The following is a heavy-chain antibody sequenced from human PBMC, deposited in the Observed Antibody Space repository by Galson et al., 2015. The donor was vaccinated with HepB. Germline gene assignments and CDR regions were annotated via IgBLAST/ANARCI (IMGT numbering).Heavy chain of an antibody. J-gene: IGHJ5*02. D-gene: IGHD1-1*01. CDR2: ITSNESNT. CDR3: ARDNLENQLNWLDP. CDR1: GFTFTDYY. V-gene: IGHV3-11*06. Sequence: SLRLSCAASGFTFTDYYMPWVRQAPGKGLVWVSPITSNESNTKYLDSLRGRFTISRDNAHKTPYLQMNSLRAEDTGVYFCARDNLENQLNWLDPWGRGTLVTVSS.